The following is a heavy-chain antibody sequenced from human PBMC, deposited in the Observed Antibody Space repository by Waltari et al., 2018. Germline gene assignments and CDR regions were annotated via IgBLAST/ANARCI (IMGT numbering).Heavy chain of an antibody. D-gene: IGHD3-3*01. Sequence: EVQLVESGGGLVQPGGSLRLSCAASGFTFSSYEMKWVRQAPGKGLEWVSYISSSGSTIYYADSVKGRFTISRDNAKNSLYLQMNSLRAEDTAVYYCARDELEWLLYGGAFDYWGQGTLVTVSS. CDR1: GFTFSSYE. CDR3: ARDELEWLLYGGAFDY. V-gene: IGHV3-48*03. CDR2: ISSSGSTI. J-gene: IGHJ4*02.